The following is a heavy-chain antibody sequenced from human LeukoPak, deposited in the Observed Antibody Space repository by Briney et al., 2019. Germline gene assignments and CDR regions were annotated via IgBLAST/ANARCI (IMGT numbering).Heavy chain of an antibody. CDR2: ISHDGTND. CDR1: GFTLINFG. V-gene: IGHV3-30*03. J-gene: IGHJ4*02. D-gene: IGHD3-3*01. Sequence: GGSLRLSCAASGFTLINFGMHWVRQAPGKGLEWLAVISHDGTNDYYADSVQGRFTISRDNSKNTLDLQMNSLTAEDTAVCYCARADRMEWLLIDYWGQGTLVTVSS. CDR3: ARADRMEWLLIDY.